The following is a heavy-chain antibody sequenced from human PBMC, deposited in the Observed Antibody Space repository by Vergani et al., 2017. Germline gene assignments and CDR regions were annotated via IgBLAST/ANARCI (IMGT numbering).Heavy chain of an antibody. CDR2: ISSSGSTI. CDR3: ARRRAGRVVYCSGGSCYRDYYYYYMDV. V-gene: IGHV3-11*01. D-gene: IGHD2-15*01. CDR1: GFTFSDYY. J-gene: IGHJ6*03. Sequence: QVQLVESGGGLVKPGGSLRLSCAASGFTFSDYYMSWIRQAPGKGLEWVSYISSSGSTIYYADSVKGRFTISRDNAKNSLYLQMNSLRAEDTAVYYCARRRAGRVVYCSGGSCYRDYYYYYMDVWGKGTTVTVSS.